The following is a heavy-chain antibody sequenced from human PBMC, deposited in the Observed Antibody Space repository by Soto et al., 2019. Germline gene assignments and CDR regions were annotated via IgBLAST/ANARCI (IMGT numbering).Heavy chain of an antibody. Sequence: ASVKVSCKASGYTFTGYDINWVRQATGQGLEWMGWMNPNSGNTGYAQKFQGRVTMTRNTSISTAYMELSSLRSEDTAVYYCARAPAAGLYYYYYYMDVWGKGTTVTVSS. CDR3: ARAPAAGLYYYYYYMDV. CDR1: GYTFTGYD. V-gene: IGHV1-8*01. D-gene: IGHD6-13*01. J-gene: IGHJ6*03. CDR2: MNPNSGNT.